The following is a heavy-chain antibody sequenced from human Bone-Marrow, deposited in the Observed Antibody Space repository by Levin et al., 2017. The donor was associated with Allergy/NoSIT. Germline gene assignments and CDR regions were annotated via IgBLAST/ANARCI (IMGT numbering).Heavy chain of an antibody. CDR3: ARNVAWSFEF. D-gene: IGHD2-21*01. Sequence: GGSLRLSCASSGFTFSGYWMAWVRQAPGKGLEWVANINRDGGDGYYVDSIKGRFTISRDNARNSLDLQMNSLRVEDTAVYYCARNVAWSFEFWGQGTLVTVSS. CDR2: INRDGGDG. CDR1: GFTFSGYW. J-gene: IGHJ4*02. V-gene: IGHV3-7*02.